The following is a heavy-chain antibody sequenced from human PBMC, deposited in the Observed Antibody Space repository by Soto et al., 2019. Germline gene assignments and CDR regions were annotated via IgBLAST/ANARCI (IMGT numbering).Heavy chain of an antibody. CDR1: GGTFSTYI. Sequence: QAQLVQSGAEVKKPGSSVKVSCKASGGTFSTYIISWVRQAPGQGLEWMGRIIPILGIANYAQNFQGRVTITADKSTSTVYMELSSLRSEDTAVYSCAREDYYGSGSYYNNDAFAIWGQGTMVTVSS. D-gene: IGHD3-10*01. CDR3: AREDYYGSGSYYNNDAFAI. V-gene: IGHV1-69*08. CDR2: IIPILGIA. J-gene: IGHJ3*02.